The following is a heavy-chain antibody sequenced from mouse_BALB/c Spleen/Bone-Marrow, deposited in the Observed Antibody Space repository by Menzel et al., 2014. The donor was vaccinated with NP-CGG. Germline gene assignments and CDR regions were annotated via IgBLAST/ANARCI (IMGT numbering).Heavy chain of an antibody. CDR2: IHYSGST. D-gene: IGHD1-1*01. CDR1: GYSITSGYS. CDR3: ASSTTVVADGYFDV. J-gene: IGHJ1*01. Sequence: ESGPDLVKPSQSLSLTCTVTGYSITSGYSWHWIRQFPGNKLEWMGYIHYSGSTNYNPSLKSRISITRDTSKNQFFLQLNSVTTEDTAAYYCASSTTVVADGYFDVWGAGTTVTVSS. V-gene: IGHV3-1*02.